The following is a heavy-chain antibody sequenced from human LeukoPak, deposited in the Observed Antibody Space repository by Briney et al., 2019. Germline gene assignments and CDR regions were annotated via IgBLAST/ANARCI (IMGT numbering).Heavy chain of an antibody. V-gene: IGHV3-30*02. CDR3: AKLGPLSRYFDWLTEYYFDY. J-gene: IGHJ4*02. Sequence: GGSLRLSCAASGFTFSSYGMHWVRQAPGKGLEWVAFIRYDGSNKYYADSVKGRFTISRDNSKNTLYLQMNSLRAEDTAVYYCAKLGPLSRYFDWLTEYYFDYWGQGTLVTVSS. D-gene: IGHD3-9*01. CDR2: IRYDGSNK. CDR1: GFTFSSYG.